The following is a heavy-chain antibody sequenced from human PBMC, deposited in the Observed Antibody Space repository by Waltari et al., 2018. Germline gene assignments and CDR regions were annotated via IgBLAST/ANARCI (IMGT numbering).Heavy chain of an antibody. CDR3: ARDGLGYCSSTSCSDY. CDR2: IIPILGIA. J-gene: IGHJ4*02. D-gene: IGHD2-2*01. V-gene: IGHV1-69*08. Sequence: VQLVQSGAEVKKPGSSVKVSCKASGGTFSSYTISWVRQAPGQGLEWMGRIIPILGIANYAQKFQGRVTITADKSTSTAYMELSSLRSEDTAVYYCARDGLGYCSSTSCSDYWGQGTLVTVSS. CDR1: GGTFSSYT.